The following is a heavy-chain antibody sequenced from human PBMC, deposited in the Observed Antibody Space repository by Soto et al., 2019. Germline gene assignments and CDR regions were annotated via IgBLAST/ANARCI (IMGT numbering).Heavy chain of an antibody. D-gene: IGHD1-7*01. CDR2: INPNSGGT. Sequence: GASVKVSCKASGYTFTGYYMHWVRQAPGQGLEWMGWINPNSGGTNYAQKFQGRVTMTRDTSISTAYMELSRLRSDDTAVYYCAGTGTGDAVYYYYSYGIDVWGQGNTVTVSS. V-gene: IGHV1-2*02. CDR1: GYTFTGYY. CDR3: AGTGTGDAVYYYYSYGIDV. J-gene: IGHJ6*02.